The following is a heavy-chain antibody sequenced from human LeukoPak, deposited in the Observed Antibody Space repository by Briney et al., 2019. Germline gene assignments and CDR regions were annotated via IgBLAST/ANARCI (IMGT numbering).Heavy chain of an antibody. CDR3: ATAYYDFWSGYSTSGLYYYYYYGMDV. D-gene: IGHD3-3*01. V-gene: IGHV1-69*13. CDR1: GGTFSSYA. J-gene: IGHJ6*02. Sequence: ASVKVSCKASGGTFSSYAISWVRQAPGQGLEWMGGIIPIFGTANYAQKFQGRVTITADESTSTAYMELSSLRSEDTAVYYCATAYYDFWSGYSTSGLYYYYYYGMDVRGQGATVTVSS. CDR2: IIPIFGTA.